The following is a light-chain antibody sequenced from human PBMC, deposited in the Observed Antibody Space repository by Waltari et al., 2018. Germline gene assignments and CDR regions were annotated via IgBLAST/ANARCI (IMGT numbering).Light chain of an antibody. CDR3: AAWDDSLSGPWV. Sequence: QSVLTQPASASGTPGQRVTISCSGSRSNIGVNCVFWYPHLPGTAPTLPIDRTDKGPAGLPDRCAGTTARTSASLAMSGLRSEDEADYYGAAWDDSLSGPWVFGGGTKVTVL. V-gene: IGLV1-47*01. CDR1: RSNIGVNC. J-gene: IGLJ3*02. CDR2: RTD.